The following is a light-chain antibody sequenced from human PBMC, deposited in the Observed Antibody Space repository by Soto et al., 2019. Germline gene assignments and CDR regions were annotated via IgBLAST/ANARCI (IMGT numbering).Light chain of an antibody. CDR3: SSYTSSSTYV. J-gene: IGLJ1*01. CDR1: SSDVGGYNY. Sequence: QSALTQPASVSGSPGQSIAISCTGASSDVGGYNYVSWYQQHPGKAPRLMIYDVSNGPSGVSDRFSGSKSGNTASLTISGLQAEDEAEYYCSSYTSSSTYVFGTGTKLTVL. CDR2: DVS. V-gene: IGLV2-14*01.